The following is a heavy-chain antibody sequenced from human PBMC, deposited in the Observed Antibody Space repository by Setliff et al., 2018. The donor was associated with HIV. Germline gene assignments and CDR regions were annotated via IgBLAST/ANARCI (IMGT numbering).Heavy chain of an antibody. V-gene: IGHV3-48*04. CDR2: INGGSSTI. CDR3: ARLDVEKQLDI. Sequence: GGSLRLSCAASGFTFSSYAMSWVRQAPGTGLEWVSYINGGSSTIYYADSVKGRFAVSRDNTEKTLFLQMNDLKIEDTAIYYCARLDVEKQLDIWGQGTTVTVSS. J-gene: IGHJ3*02. CDR1: GFTFSSYA. D-gene: IGHD6-19*01.